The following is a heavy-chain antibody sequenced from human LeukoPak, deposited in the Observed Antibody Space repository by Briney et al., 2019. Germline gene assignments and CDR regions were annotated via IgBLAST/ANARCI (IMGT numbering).Heavy chain of an antibody. CDR3: ARKGETFGDYDF. CDR2: VYPNSGGP. J-gene: IGHJ4*02. CDR1: GYTFTGYY. V-gene: IGHV1-2*02. Sequence: GASVKVSCKASGYTFTGYYIHWVRQAPGQGLELMGWVYPNSGGPNYAQKFQGRVTMTRDTSISTAYMELSRLRSDDTAVYYRARKGETFGDYDFWGQGTLVTVSS. D-gene: IGHD4-17*01.